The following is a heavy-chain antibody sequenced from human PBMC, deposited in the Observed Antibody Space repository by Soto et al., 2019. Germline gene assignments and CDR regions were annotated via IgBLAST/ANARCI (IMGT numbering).Heavy chain of an antibody. CDR1: GGSFSGYY. V-gene: IGHV4-34*01. CDR2: INHSGST. CDR3: ARGGRTMVRGVIRWWFDP. Sequence: SETLSLTCAVYGGSFSGYYWSWIRQPPGKGLEWIGEINHSGSTNYNPSLKSRVTISVDTSKNQFSLKLSSVTAADTAVYYCARGGRTMVRGVIRWWFDPWGQGTLVTVXS. J-gene: IGHJ5*02. D-gene: IGHD3-10*01.